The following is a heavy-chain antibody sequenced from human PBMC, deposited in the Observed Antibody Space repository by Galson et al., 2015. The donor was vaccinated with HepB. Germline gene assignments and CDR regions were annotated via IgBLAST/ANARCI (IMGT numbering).Heavy chain of an antibody. V-gene: IGHV3-64D*06. CDR3: VPTAMGTLDY. D-gene: IGHD5-18*01. CDR1: GFTFSSYA. J-gene: IGHJ4*02. CDR2: ISSNGGST. Sequence: SLRLSCAASGFTFSSYAMHWVRQAPGKGLEYVSAISSNGGSTYYADSVKGRFTISRDNSKNTLYLQMSSLRAEDTAVYYCVPTAMGTLDYWGQGTLVTVSS.